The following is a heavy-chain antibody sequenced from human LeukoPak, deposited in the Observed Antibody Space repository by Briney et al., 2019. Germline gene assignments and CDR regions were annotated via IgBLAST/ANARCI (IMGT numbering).Heavy chain of an antibody. Sequence: GESLKISCKGSGYSFTSYWIGWVRQMPGKGLEWMGIIYPGDSDTRYSPSFQGQVTISADKSISTAYLQWSSLKASDTAMYYCARHISGSGWYDYYYGMDVWGQGTTVTVPS. CDR2: IYPGDSDT. V-gene: IGHV5-51*01. CDR1: GYSFTSYW. CDR3: ARHISGSGWYDYYYGMDV. D-gene: IGHD6-19*01. J-gene: IGHJ6*02.